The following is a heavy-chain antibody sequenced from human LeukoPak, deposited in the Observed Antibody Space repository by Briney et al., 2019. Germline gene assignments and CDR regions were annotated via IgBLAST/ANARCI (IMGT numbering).Heavy chain of an antibody. Sequence: SETLSPTCTVSNGSISNYFWSWIRQPPGKGLEWIGYVHHSGTANYNPSLMSRVNISIDTSEHRLSLKLSSVTAADTALYYCASLGGYYESSSYSQLDAFDIWGQGTMVTVSS. D-gene: IGHD3-22*01. V-gene: IGHV4-59*01. CDR2: VHHSGTA. CDR1: NGSISNYF. J-gene: IGHJ3*02. CDR3: ASLGGYYESSSYSQLDAFDI.